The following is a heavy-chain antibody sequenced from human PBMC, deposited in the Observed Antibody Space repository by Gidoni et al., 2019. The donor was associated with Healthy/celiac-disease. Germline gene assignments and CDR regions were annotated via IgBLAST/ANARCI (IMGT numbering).Heavy chain of an antibody. CDR2: ISYDRSNK. Sequence: QVQLVESGGGVVQPVRSLRLSCAASGFTFSSYGMHWVRQAPGKGLEWVAVISYDRSNKYYADSVKGRFTISRDNSKNTLYLQMNSLRAEDTAVYYCAKDHAISPYYYGSGSSFDYWGQGTLVTVSS. J-gene: IGHJ4*02. V-gene: IGHV3-30*18. D-gene: IGHD3-10*01. CDR3: AKDHAISPYYYGSGSSFDY. CDR1: GFTFSSYG.